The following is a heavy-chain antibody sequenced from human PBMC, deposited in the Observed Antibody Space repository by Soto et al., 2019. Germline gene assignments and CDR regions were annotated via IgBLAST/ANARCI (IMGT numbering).Heavy chain of an antibody. V-gene: IGHV3-15*07. D-gene: IGHD3-10*01. Sequence: EVQMVESGGGLVKPGGSLRLSCAVSGFSFRDAWMNWVRQAPGKGLEWVGRIKSKAAGGAIDYAAPVKDRFTISRDDSKDNLYLQINSMKTEDTDMYYCPTDGSFGGVVVAFHLWGQGTMLSVSS. CDR2: IKSKAAGGAI. J-gene: IGHJ3*01. CDR1: GFSFRDAW. CDR3: PTDGSFGGVVVAFHL.